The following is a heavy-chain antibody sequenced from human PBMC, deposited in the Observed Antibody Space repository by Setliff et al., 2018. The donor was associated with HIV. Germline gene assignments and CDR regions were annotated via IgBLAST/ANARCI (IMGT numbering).Heavy chain of an antibody. CDR1: GGTISNYG. J-gene: IGHJ4*02. Sequence: SVKVSCKAPGGTISNYGISWVRQAPGQGFEWMGGIIPIFGTANYAQKFQGRVTMTRDTSINTAYMELSRLRSDDTAVYYCARVGSHGFFDYWGQGTLVTVSS. CDR3: ARVGSHGFFDY. CDR2: IIPIFGTA. V-gene: IGHV1-69*05.